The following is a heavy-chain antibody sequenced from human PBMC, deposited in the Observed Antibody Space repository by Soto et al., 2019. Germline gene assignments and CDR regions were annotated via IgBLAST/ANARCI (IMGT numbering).Heavy chain of an antibody. Sequence: ASVKVSCKASGYTFTSYGISWVRQAPGQGLEWMGWISAYNGNTNYAQKLQGRVTMTTDTSTSTAYMELRSLRSDDTAVYYCARDLRDYGDSYYFDDWGQGTLVTVSS. CDR3: ARDLRDYGDSYYFDD. D-gene: IGHD4-17*01. CDR1: GYTFTSYG. CDR2: ISAYNGNT. V-gene: IGHV1-18*01. J-gene: IGHJ4*02.